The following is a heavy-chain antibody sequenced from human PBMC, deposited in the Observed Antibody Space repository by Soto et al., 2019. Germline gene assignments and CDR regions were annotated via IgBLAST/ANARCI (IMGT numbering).Heavy chain of an antibody. Sequence: QRHSCAASGFTFSSYGMHWVRQAPGKGLEWVAVISYDGSNKYYADSVKGRFTISRDNSKNTLYLQMNSLRAEDTAVYYCAKDRGGYCSSTSCYYYGMDVWGQGTTVPVS. V-gene: IGHV3-30*18. CDR1: GFTFSSYG. CDR3: AKDRGGYCSSTSCYYYGMDV. D-gene: IGHD2-2*01. J-gene: IGHJ6*02. CDR2: ISYDGSNK.